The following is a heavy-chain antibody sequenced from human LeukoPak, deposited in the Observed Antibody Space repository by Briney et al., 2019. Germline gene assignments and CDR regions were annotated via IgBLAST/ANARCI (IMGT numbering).Heavy chain of an antibody. CDR2: IYYSGST. V-gene: IGHV4-59*08. CDR1: GGSISSYY. J-gene: IGHJ4*02. D-gene: IGHD3-10*01. Sequence: SETLSLTRTVSGGSISSYYWSWIRQPPGKGLEWIGYIYYSGSTYYNPSLKSRVTISVDTSKNQFSLKLSSVTAADTAVYYCARHRRTYYYGSGSYYPDYWGQGTLVTVSS. CDR3: ARHRRTYYYGSGSYYPDY.